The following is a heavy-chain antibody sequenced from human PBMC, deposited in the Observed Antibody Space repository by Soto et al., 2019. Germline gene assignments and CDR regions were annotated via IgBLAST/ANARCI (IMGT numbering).Heavy chain of an antibody. J-gene: IGHJ6*04. Sequence: VQLAQYGAEVKKPGASVKVSCKASGYTFTSYDINWVRQATGQGLEWMGWMNPNSGNTGYAQKFQGRVTMTRNTSISTAYMELSSLSSEDTSVYYYAREETSVCMVVWGDGNMVTVTS. V-gene: IGHV1-8*01. CDR1: GYTFTSYD. CDR2: MNPNSGNT. CDR3: AREETSVCMVV. D-gene: IGHD3-16*01.